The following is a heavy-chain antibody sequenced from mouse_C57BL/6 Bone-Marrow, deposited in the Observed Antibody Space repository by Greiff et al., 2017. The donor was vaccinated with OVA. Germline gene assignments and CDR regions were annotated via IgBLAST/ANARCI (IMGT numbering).Heavy chain of an antibody. V-gene: IGHV1-50*01. D-gene: IGHD1-1*01. Sequence: QVQLQQPGAELVKPGASVTLSCKASGYTFTSYWMQWVKQRPGQGLEWIGEIDPSDSYTNYNQKFKGKATLTVDTSSSTAYMQLSSLTSEDSAVYYCARVLRYFDVWGTGTTVTVSS. CDR3: ARVLRYFDV. J-gene: IGHJ1*03. CDR2: IDPSDSYT. CDR1: GYTFTSYW.